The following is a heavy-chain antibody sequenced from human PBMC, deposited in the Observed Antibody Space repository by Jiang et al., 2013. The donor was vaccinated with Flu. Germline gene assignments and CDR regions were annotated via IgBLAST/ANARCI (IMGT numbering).Heavy chain of an antibody. V-gene: IGHV1-18*01. CDR1: GYTFTDYG. CDR3: ARTDYYDNNDFDF. D-gene: IGHD3-22*01. CDR2: ISAENGNI. Sequence: SGAEVKKPGASVQVSCKTSGYTFTDYGITWVRQAPGQGLEWMGWISAENGNINYAQKFKGRVTLTTDTSTTTAYMDLRSLRSDDSAVYYCARTDYYDNNDFDFWGQGTLVTVSS. J-gene: IGHJ4*02.